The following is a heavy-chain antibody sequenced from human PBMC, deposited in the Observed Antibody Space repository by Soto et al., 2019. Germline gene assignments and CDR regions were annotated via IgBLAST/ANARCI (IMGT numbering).Heavy chain of an antibody. Sequence: SETLSLTCAVYGGSFSGYYWSWIRQPPGKGLEWIGEINHSGSTNYNPSLKSRVTISVDTSKNQFSLKLSSVTAADTAVYYCARGLGVAVAVFDYWGQGTMVTVSS. CDR3: ARGLGVAVAVFDY. CDR1: GGSFSGYY. J-gene: IGHJ4*02. D-gene: IGHD6-19*01. V-gene: IGHV4-34*01. CDR2: INHSGST.